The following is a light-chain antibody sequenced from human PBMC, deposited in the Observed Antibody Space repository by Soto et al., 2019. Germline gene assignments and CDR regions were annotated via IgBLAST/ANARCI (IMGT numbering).Light chain of an antibody. J-gene: IGLJ2*01. CDR2: DVS. CDR1: TSDIGAYNY. V-gene: IGLV2-14*03. Sequence: QSALTQPASVSGSPGQPITISCSGSTSDIGAYNYVSWYQQHPGKAPQLLIYDVSYRPSGISDRFSGSKSGNTAALTISGLQPEDDADYYCSSYGASRILFGGGTKLTVL. CDR3: SSYGASRIL.